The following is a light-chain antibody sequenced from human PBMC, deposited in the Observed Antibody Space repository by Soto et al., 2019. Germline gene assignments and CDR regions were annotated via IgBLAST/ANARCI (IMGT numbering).Light chain of an antibody. CDR2: DAS. J-gene: IGKJ3*01. V-gene: IGKV3-11*01. CDR3: QQRSNWPGIT. Sequence: EIVLTQSPATLSLSPGERATLSCRASQSVSSYLAWYQQKPGQAPRLLIYDASNRATGIPARFSGSGSGTDFTLTISSLEPEDFAVYYCQQRSNWPGITFGPGTKVHIK. CDR1: QSVSSY.